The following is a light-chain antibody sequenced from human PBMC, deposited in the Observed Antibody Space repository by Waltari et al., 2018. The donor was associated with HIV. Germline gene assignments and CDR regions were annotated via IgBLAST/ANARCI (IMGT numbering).Light chain of an antibody. Sequence: SYVLTQSPSVSVAPGQTARITCGGNNIGSKSVHWYQQKPGQARVRFCCDDTDRPSGIPERVAGSNSGDTATLSISGVEAGDEADYYGQVWVSSSDHPGVCGTGTKVTVL. CDR1: NIGSKS. CDR3: QVWVSSSDHPGV. J-gene: IGLJ1*01. V-gene: IGLV3-21*02. CDR2: DDT.